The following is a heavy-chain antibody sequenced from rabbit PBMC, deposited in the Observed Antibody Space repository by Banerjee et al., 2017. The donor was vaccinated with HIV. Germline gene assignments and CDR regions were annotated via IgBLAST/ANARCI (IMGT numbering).Heavy chain of an antibody. CDR3: AIRYAGSSYFGL. D-gene: IGHD8-1*01. V-gene: IGHV1S43*01. Sequence: QEQLVESGGGLVQPGGSLKLSCKASRFDFSSYGVSWVRQAPGKGLELIACIYTSSGSTWYASWVNGRFTISRSTSLNTVDLKMTSLTAADTATYFCAIRYAGSSYFGLWGPGTLVTVS. CDR1: RFDFSSYGV. CDR2: IYTSSGST. J-gene: IGHJ6*01.